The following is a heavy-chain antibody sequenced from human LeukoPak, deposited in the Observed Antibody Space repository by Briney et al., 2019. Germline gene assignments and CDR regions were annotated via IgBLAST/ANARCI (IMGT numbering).Heavy chain of an antibody. CDR2: ISYDGSNK. CDR3: ARSGFGEFPFDY. D-gene: IGHD3-10*01. J-gene: IGHJ4*02. Sequence: GGSLRLSCAGSGFTFSSYGMHWVRQAPGKGLEWVAVISYDGSNKYYADSVKGRFTISRDNSKNTLYLQMNSLRAEDTAVYYCARSGFGEFPFDYWGQGTLVTVSS. V-gene: IGHV3-30*03. CDR1: GFTFSSYG.